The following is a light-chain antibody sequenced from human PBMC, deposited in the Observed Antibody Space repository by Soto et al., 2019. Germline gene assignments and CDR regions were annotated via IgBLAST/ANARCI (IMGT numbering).Light chain of an antibody. CDR1: QSINGRY. CDR2: EAS. CDR3: QQYGSSPAT. Sequence: ETVLTQSPGSLSLSPGEGATLSCTASQSINGRYLAWYQQRPGQAPRLLIYEASSRATGIPDRFSGSGSGTDFTLTISRLEPEDFAVYYCQQYGSSPATFGQGTKV. V-gene: IGKV3-20*01. J-gene: IGKJ1*01.